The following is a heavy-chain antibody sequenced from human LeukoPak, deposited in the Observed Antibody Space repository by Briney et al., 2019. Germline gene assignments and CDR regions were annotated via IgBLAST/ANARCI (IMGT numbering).Heavy chain of an antibody. CDR2: IYYSGST. V-gene: IGHV4-61*01. CDR3: ARGYCSGGSCSLPDY. CDR1: GGSVSSGSYY. J-gene: IGHJ4*02. D-gene: IGHD2-15*01. Sequence: SETLSLTCTVSGGSVSSGSYYWSWIRQPPGKGLEWIGYIYYSGSTNYNPSLKSRVTISVDTSKNQFSLKLSSVTAADTAVYYCARGYCSGGSCSLPDYWGQGTLVTVSS.